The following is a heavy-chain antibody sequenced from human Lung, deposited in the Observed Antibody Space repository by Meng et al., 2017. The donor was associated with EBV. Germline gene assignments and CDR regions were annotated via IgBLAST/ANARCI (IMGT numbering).Heavy chain of an antibody. D-gene: IGHD4-17*01. Sequence: QGQLQDAGPGLVHPSQHLSPTCTVSGGSISSVDYYWRWIRQPPGKGLEYIGYIYYSGSTYYNPSLKSRVIISVDTSKNQFSLRLNSVTAADTAVYYCASLYGDSSVWYLDLWGRGTLVTVSS. CDR2: IYYSGST. V-gene: IGHV4-30-4*01. CDR3: ASLYGDSSVWYLDL. CDR1: GGSISSVDYY. J-gene: IGHJ2*01.